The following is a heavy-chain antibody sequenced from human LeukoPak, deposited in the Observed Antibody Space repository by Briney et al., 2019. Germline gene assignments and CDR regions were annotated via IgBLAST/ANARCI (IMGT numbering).Heavy chain of an antibody. V-gene: IGHV1-8*01. J-gene: IGHJ4*02. D-gene: IGHD5-24*01. CDR3: ARANGYQFDY. CDR2: MDPNSGNT. Sequence: ASVKVSCKASGYTFTSYDINWVRQATGQGLEWMGWMDPNSGNTIYAQRFLGRVTMTRSTSISTAYMELSSLTSEDTAVYYCARANGYQFDYWGQGTLVTVSS. CDR1: GYTFTSYD.